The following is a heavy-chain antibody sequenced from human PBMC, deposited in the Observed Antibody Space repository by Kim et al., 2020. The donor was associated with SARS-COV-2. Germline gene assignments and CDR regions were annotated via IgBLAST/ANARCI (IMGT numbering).Heavy chain of an antibody. V-gene: IGHV3-23*01. CDR1: GFTFSSYA. J-gene: IGHJ4*02. CDR3: AKDGIYYGSGSSRHFDY. Sequence: GGSLRLSCAASGFTFSSYAMSWVRQAPGKGLEWVSAISGSGGSTYYADSVKGRFTISRDNSKNTLYLQMNSLRAEDTAVYYCAKDGIYYGSGSSRHFDYWGQGTLVTVSS. CDR2: ISGSGGST. D-gene: IGHD3-10*01.